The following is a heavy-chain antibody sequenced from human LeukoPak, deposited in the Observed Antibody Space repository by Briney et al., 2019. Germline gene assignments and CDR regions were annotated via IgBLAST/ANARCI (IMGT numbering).Heavy chain of an antibody. V-gene: IGHV3-11*01. CDR2: ISSTGDTI. CDR3: ARLVSNWFDP. J-gene: IGHJ5*02. D-gene: IGHD1-26*01. Sequence: GGSLRLSCAASGFTFSDYYMSWIRQAPGKGLEWVSYISSTGDTIYNADSVKGRFTISRDNAKNSLYLQMNSLRAEDTAIYYCARLVSNWFDPWGQGTLVTVSS. CDR1: GFTFSDYY.